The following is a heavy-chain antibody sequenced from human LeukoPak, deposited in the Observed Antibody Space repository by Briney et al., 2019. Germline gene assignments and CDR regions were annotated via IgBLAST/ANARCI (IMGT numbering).Heavy chain of an antibody. J-gene: IGHJ3*02. CDR1: GFSFSIYW. CDR2: ITSDGSTT. CDR3: ARVRIRFDDAFDI. Sequence: GGSLRLSCFASGFSFSIYWMHWVRQAPGKGLVWVSRITSDGSTTNYADSVEGRFTISRDNAKNSLYLQMNSLRAEDTALYYCARVRIRFDDAFDIWGQGTMVTVSS. V-gene: IGHV3-74*01. D-gene: IGHD3-3*01.